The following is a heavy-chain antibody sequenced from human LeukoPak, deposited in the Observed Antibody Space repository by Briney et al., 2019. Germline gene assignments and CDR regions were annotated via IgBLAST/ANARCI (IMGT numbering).Heavy chain of an antibody. J-gene: IGHJ4*02. CDR1: GFTFSSYT. Sequence: GRSLRLSCAASGFTFSSYTMHWVRQAPGKGLEWVAVISYDGSNKYYADSVKGRFTISRDNSKITLYLQMNSLRAEDTAVYYCARLVDTAMVWGQGTLVTVSS. CDR3: ARLVDTAMV. V-gene: IGHV3-30-3*01. D-gene: IGHD5-18*01. CDR2: ISYDGSNK.